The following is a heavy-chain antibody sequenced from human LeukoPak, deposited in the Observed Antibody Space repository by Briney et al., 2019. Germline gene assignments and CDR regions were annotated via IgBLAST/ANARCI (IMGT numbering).Heavy chain of an antibody. J-gene: IGHJ6*04. CDR2: IYHSGST. Sequence: PSETLSLTCTVSGYSISSGYYWGWIRQPPGKGLEWIGSIYHSGSTYYNPSLKSRVTISVDTSKNQFSLRLSSVTAADTAVYYCASHQDIVVVNVWGKGTTVTISS. CDR3: ASHQDIVVVNV. V-gene: IGHV4-38-2*02. CDR1: GYSISSGYY. D-gene: IGHD2-15*01.